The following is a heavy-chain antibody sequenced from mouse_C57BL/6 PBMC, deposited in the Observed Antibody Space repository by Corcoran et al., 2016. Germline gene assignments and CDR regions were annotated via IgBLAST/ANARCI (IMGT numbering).Heavy chain of an antibody. J-gene: IGHJ1*03. D-gene: IGHD1-1*01. CDR3: ARSGTTPWYFDV. Sequence: QIQLVQSGPELKKPGETVKISCKASGYTFTTYGMSWVKQAQGKGLKWMGWINTYSGVPTYADDFKGRFAFSLETSASTAYLQINNLKNEDTATYVWARSGTTPWYFDVWGTGTTVTVSS. CDR1: GYTFTTYG. CDR2: INTYSGVP. V-gene: IGHV9-3*01.